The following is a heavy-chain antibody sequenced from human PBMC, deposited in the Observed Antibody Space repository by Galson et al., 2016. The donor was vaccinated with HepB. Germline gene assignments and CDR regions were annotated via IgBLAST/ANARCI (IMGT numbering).Heavy chain of an antibody. Sequence: SLRLSCAASGFIFNSYGMHWVRQAPGKGLEWVAVISYGGSNKYYADSVKGRFTIPRDNSKNTLYLQMNSLRAEDTAVYYCAKRFSSGWYPAYWGQGTLVTVSS. J-gene: IGHJ4*02. D-gene: IGHD6-19*01. CDR1: GFIFNSYG. CDR2: ISYGGSNK. CDR3: AKRFSSGWYPAY. V-gene: IGHV3-30*18.